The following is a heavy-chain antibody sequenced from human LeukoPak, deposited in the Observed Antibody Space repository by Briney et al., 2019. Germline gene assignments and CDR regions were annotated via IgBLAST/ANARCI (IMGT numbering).Heavy chain of an antibody. CDR3: ARRERVTLVRGFLMNPFDY. Sequence: PSETLSLTCAVYGGSFSGYYWSWIRQPPGKGLEWLGEVTDSRGVNSNPSLTSRVTISTDTSKNQFSLKLSSVTVADTAVYYCARRERVTLVRGFLMNPFDYWGQGVLVTVSS. D-gene: IGHD3-10*01. J-gene: IGHJ4*02. V-gene: IGHV4-34*01. CDR1: GGSFSGYY. CDR2: VTDSRGV.